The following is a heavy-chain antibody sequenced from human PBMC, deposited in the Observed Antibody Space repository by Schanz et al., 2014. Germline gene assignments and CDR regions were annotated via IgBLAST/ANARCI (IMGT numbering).Heavy chain of an antibody. D-gene: IGHD2-8*02. Sequence: VQLVESGGGVVQPGGSLRLSCAASGFTVNTNYMSWVRQAPGKGLEWISSMYINSGSTQYADSVKGRFTISRDNSKNTLYLQMNSLRAEDTALYYCARDRDAGGYDSWGQGTLVTVSS. CDR2: MYINSGST. V-gene: IGHV3-66*01. CDR1: GFTVNTNY. J-gene: IGHJ5*01. CDR3: ARDRDAGGYDS.